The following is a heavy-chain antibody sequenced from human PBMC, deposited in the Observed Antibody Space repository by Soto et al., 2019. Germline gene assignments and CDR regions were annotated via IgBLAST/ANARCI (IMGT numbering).Heavy chain of an antibody. CDR3: AHRPQERATIGGVGNWFDP. CDR1: GFSLSTSGVG. D-gene: IGHD2-8*02. V-gene: IGHV2-5*02. J-gene: IGHJ5*02. CDR2: IYWDDDK. Sequence: QITLKESGPTLVKPTQTLTLTCTFSGFSLSTSGVGVGWIRQPPGKALEWLALIYWDDDKRYSPPLKSRLTITKNTTKNQVGLTMTNMDPVDTATYYCAHRPQERATIGGVGNWFDPWGQGTLVTVSS.